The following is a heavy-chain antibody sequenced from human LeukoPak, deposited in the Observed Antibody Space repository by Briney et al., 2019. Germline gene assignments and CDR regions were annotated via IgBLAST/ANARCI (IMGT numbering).Heavy chain of an antibody. D-gene: IGHD1-26*01. CDR3: ANSRGSYYDFDI. CDR2: VYTSGST. Sequence: PSETLSLTCTVSGGSISSDNYSWSWIRQPAGKGLEWIGRVYTSGSTNYNPSLKSRVTISVDTSKNQFSLKLSSVTAADMAVYYCANSRGSYYDFDIWGQGTMVTVSS. J-gene: IGHJ3*02. CDR1: GGSISSDNYS. V-gene: IGHV4-61*02.